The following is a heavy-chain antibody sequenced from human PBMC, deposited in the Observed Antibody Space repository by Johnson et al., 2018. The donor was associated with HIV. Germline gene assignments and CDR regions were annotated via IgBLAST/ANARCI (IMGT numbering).Heavy chain of an antibody. CDR2: ITQDGSDK. CDR3: ARGGNNHAFYI. CDR1: GFTFSSYW. D-gene: IGHD5-24*01. V-gene: IGHV3-7*04. J-gene: IGHJ3*02. Sequence: VQLVESGGGVVQPGRSLRLSCAASGFTFSSYWMSWVRQAPGKGLEWVANITQDGSDKYYVDSVKGRFTISRDKSKNTLYMQMNSLRAEDTGVSYCARGGNNHAFYIWGQGTMVTVSS.